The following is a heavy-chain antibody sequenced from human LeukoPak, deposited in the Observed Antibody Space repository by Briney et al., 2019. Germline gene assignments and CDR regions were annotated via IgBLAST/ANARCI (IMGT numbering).Heavy chain of an antibody. V-gene: IGHV4-39*07. J-gene: IGHJ4*02. CDR3: ARETVTTMIVVVKRSFDY. CDR1: GGSISSSSYY. D-gene: IGHD3-22*01. Sequence: SDTLSLTCTVSGGSISSSSYYWGWIRQPPGKGLEWIGSIYYSGSTYYNPSLKSRVTISVHTSKNQFSLKLSSVTAADTAVYYCARETVTTMIVVVKRSFDYWGQGTLVTVSS. CDR2: IYYSGST.